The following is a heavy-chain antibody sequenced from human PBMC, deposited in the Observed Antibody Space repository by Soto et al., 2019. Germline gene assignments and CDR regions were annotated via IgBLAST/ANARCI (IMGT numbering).Heavy chain of an antibody. CDR1: GFTFGRYG. CDR2: IWYDGSEK. D-gene: IGHD2-2*01. Sequence: QVQLVESGGGVVQPGRSLRLSCAASGFTFGRYGMHWVRQGPGKGLEWVAVIWYDGSEKYYGDSVKGRFTISRDNFKSTLYLQMNNVRVEDTAIYYCARVDSHTSQLDYWGQGTLATVSS. CDR3: ARVDSHTSQLDY. J-gene: IGHJ4*02. V-gene: IGHV3-33*01.